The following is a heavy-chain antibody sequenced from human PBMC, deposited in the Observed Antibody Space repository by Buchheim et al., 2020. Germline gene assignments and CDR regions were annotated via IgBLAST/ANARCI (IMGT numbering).Heavy chain of an antibody. D-gene: IGHD2-21*02. Sequence: VQLVESGGGLVQPGGSLRLSCAASGFTFSSYGMHWVRQAPGKGLEWVAVISYDGSNKYYADSVKGRFTISRDNSKNTLYLQMNSLRAEDTAVYYCAKSDWNYYYYGMDVWGQGTT. V-gene: IGHV3-30*18. J-gene: IGHJ6*02. CDR1: GFTFSSYG. CDR3: AKSDWNYYYYGMDV. CDR2: ISYDGSNK.